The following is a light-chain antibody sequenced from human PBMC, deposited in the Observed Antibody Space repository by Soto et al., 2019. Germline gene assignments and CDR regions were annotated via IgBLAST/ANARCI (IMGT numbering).Light chain of an antibody. V-gene: IGKV3-20*01. CDR1: QSVSSNY. CDR2: GAS. CDR3: HQYGSTPT. J-gene: IGKJ4*01. Sequence: EIVLTQSPGTLSLSPGERATLSCRASQSVSSNYLAWYQQKPGQAPRVLIYGASSRATGIPDRFSGSGFGTDFTRTISRLEPEDFAVYYCHQYGSTPTFGGGTKVEIK.